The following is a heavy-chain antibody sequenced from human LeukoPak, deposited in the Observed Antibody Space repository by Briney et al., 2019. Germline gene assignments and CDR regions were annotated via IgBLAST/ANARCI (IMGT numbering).Heavy chain of an antibody. CDR3: ARSKDGSGFAAY. CDR1: GGSISGYY. V-gene: IGHV4-34*01. J-gene: IGHJ4*02. D-gene: IGHD3-22*01. CDR2: INHSGNT. Sequence: SSETLSLTCTVSGGSISGYYWTWIRQPPGKGLEWIGEINHSGNTNYNPSLKSRVAISVDTSKNQFSLKLSSVIAADTAMYYCARSKDGSGFAAYWGQGTQVTVSS.